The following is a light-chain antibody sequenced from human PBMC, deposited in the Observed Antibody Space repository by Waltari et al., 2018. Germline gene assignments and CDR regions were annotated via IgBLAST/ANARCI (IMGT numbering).Light chain of an antibody. CDR3: QQYYSTPQT. Sequence: DIVMTQSPDSLAVSLGERATINCKSSQSVLYSSNNKKYLAWYQQKPGQPPKLLIYWASTRESGVPDRVSGGGSGTDFTLTISSLQAEDVAVYYCQQYYSTPQTFGQGTKLEIK. CDR2: WAS. V-gene: IGKV4-1*01. J-gene: IGKJ2*01. CDR1: QSVLYSSNNKKY.